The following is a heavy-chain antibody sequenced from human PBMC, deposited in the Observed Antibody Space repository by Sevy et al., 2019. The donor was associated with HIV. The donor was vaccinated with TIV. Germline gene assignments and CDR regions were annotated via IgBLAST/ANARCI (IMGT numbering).Heavy chain of an antibody. CDR1: GFTFSDYY. CDR3: AGEGIVSPDAFDI. J-gene: IGHJ3*02. Sequence: GGSLRLSCAASGFTFSDYYMTWIRQAPGKGLEWVSYLSNSGSDINYADSVKGRFTISRDNAKNQLYLQMNSLRAEDTAVYYCAGEGIVSPDAFDIWGQGTMVTVSS. V-gene: IGHV3-11*01. D-gene: IGHD2-15*01. CDR2: LSNSGSDI.